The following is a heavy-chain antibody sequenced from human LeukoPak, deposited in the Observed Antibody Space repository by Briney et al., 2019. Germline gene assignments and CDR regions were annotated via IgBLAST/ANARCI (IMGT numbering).Heavy chain of an antibody. D-gene: IGHD4-11*01. CDR2: IRSKANSYAT. V-gene: IGHV3-73*01. J-gene: IGHJ4*02. CDR1: GFTFSGSA. CDR3: AKEDYSSSFDY. Sequence: GGSLRLSCAASGFTFSGSAMHWVRQASGKGLEWVGRIRSKANSYATAYAASVKGRFTISRDDSKNTAYLQMNSLRAEDTAVYYCAKEDYSSSFDYWGQGTLVTVSS.